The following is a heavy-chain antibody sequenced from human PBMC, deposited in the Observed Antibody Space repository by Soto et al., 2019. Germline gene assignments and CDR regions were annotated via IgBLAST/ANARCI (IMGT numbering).Heavy chain of an antibody. J-gene: IGHJ4*02. CDR3: ARDGKCSSTSCYSIDY. Sequence: GGSLRLSCAASGFTFSSYWMSWVRQAPGKGLEWVANIKQDGSEKYYVDSVKGRFTISRDNAKNSLYLQMNSLRAEDTAVYYCARDGKCSSTSCYSIDYWGQGTQVTVSS. V-gene: IGHV3-7*01. D-gene: IGHD2-2*01. CDR1: GFTFSSYW. CDR2: IKQDGSEK.